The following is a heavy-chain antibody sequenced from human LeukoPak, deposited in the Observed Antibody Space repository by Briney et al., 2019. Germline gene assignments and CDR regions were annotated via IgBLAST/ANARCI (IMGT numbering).Heavy chain of an antibody. CDR2: INSDGSST. CDR3: ARETETDAFDI. Sequence: GGSLRLSCAASGFTFSSYWMHWVRQAPGEGLVWVSRINSDGSSTSYADSVKGRFTISRDNAKNTPYLQMNSLRAEDTAVYYCARETETDAFDIWGQGTMVTVSS. J-gene: IGHJ3*02. V-gene: IGHV3-74*01. CDR1: GFTFSSYW.